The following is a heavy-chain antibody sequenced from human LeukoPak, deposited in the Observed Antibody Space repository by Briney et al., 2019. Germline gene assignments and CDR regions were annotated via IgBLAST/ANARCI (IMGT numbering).Heavy chain of an antibody. CDR3: ARLGNYYYFMDV. Sequence: GGSLRLSCAASGFTFSDNYMTWIRQAPGKGLEWVSYISSSGSSIYYADSVKGRFTISRDNAKDSLYLQMNSLRAEDSAMYYCARLGNYYYFMDVWGKGTTVTVSS. D-gene: IGHD1-1*01. V-gene: IGHV3-11*01. CDR1: GFTFSDNY. CDR2: ISSSGSSI. J-gene: IGHJ6*03.